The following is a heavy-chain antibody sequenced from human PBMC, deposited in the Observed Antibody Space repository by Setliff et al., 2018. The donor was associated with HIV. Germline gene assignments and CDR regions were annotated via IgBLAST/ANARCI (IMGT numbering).Heavy chain of an antibody. D-gene: IGHD3-3*01. CDR1: TGFTFNSYG. V-gene: IGHV3-30*03. Sequence: HPGGSLRLSCVATTGFTFNSYGMHWVRQAPGKGLEWVAVILSDGINKYYADSVKGRFNISRDNSKNTLYLQMMSLRPDDPAVYYCTRDARITIFGVTPPPNWIDSWGQGTLVTVSS. CDR3: TRDARITIFGVTPPPNWIDS. CDR2: ILSDGINK. J-gene: IGHJ5*01.